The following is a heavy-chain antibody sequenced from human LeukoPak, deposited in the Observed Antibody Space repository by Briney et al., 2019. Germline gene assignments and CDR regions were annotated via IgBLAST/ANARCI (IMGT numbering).Heavy chain of an antibody. D-gene: IGHD3-22*01. CDR3: ARDANYYDASGLLFYDGFDI. CDR2: IKEDGSEK. V-gene: IGHV3-7*01. CDR1: GFTFSSYW. J-gene: IGHJ3*02. Sequence: PGGSLRLSCAASGFTFSSYWMSWVRQAPGKGLEWVANIKEDGSEKNFVDSVKGRFTISRDNAKNSLYLQMNSLRAEDTAVYYCARDANYYDASGLLFYDGFDIWGQGTMVTVSS.